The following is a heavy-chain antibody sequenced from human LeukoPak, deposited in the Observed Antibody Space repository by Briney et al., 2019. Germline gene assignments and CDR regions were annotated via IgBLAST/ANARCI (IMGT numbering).Heavy chain of an antibody. Sequence: PGGSLRLSCAASGFTFSSYGMHGVRQAPGKGLEWVAVISYDGSNKYYADSVKGRFTISRDNSKNTLYLQMNSLRAEDTAVYYCAKDKTGGFDYWGQGTLVTVSS. CDR1: GFTFSSYG. CDR3: AKDKTGGFDY. CDR2: ISYDGSNK. V-gene: IGHV3-30*18. D-gene: IGHD2-15*01. J-gene: IGHJ4*02.